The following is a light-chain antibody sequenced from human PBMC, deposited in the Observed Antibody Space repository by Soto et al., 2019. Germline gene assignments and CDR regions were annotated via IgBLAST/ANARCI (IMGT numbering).Light chain of an antibody. J-gene: IGKJ4*01. V-gene: IGKV3-11*01. CDR1: PSVGSY. CDR2: DAS. Sequence: ESVLTQSPATLSLSPGERATLSCRASPSVGSYLAWYQQKPGQAPRPLIYDASNRATGIPARFSGSGSGTDFTLTISSLEPEDFAGYFCQQRSNWLTFGGGTKVEIK. CDR3: QQRSNWLT.